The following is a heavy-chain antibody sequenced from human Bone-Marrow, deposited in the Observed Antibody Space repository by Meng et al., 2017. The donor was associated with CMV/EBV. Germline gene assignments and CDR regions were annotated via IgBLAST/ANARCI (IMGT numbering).Heavy chain of an antibody. CDR1: TVTSYD. D-gene: IGHD3-3*01. CDR3: ARGGTSVLRFLEWLPLGY. V-gene: IGHV1-8*03. Sequence: TVTSYDINWVRQATGQVLEWMGWMNPNSGNTGYAQKFQGRVTITRNTSISTAYMELSSLRSEDTAVYYCARGGTSVLRFLEWLPLGYWGQGTLVTVSS. J-gene: IGHJ4*02. CDR2: MNPNSGNT.